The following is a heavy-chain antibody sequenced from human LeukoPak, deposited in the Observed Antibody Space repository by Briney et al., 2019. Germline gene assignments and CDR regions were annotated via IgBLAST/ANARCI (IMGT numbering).Heavy chain of an antibody. Sequence: GGSLRLSCAASGFTFSSYWMHWVRQAPGKGLVWVSRINPAGNYRNYADSVEGRFTISRDNARNTVYLQMNSLRAEDTALFYCVRDWDHYDFDSWGQGTLVIVSS. CDR3: VRDWDHYDFDS. D-gene: IGHD3-3*01. J-gene: IGHJ5*01. CDR1: GFTFSSYW. V-gene: IGHV3-74*01. CDR2: INPAGNYR.